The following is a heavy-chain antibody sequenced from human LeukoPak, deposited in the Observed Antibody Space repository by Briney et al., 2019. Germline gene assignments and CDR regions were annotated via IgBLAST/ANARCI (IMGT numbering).Heavy chain of an antibody. Sequence: PGGSLRLSCSASGFAFSNYAMTWVRQAPGKGLEWVSAISGNTFSTYYADSVKGRFTISRDNSKNTLYLQMNSLTGEDTGVYYCAWAGFITLVRGVPNYYYFGMGVWGQGTTVTVSS. D-gene: IGHD3-10*01. V-gene: IGHV3-23*01. CDR1: GFAFSNYA. CDR3: AWAGFITLVRGVPNYYYFGMGV. CDR2: ISGNTFST. J-gene: IGHJ6*02.